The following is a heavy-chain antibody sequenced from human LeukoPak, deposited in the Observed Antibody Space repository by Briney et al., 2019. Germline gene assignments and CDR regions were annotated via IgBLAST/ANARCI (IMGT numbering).Heavy chain of an antibody. J-gene: IGHJ5*02. CDR3: ARVALAAAGPTDYNWFDP. CDR1: GYTFTSYG. V-gene: IGHV1-18*01. Sequence: ASVKVSCTASGYTFTSYGISWVRQAPGQGLEWMGWISAYNGNTNYARKLQGRVTMTTDTSTSTAYMELRSLRSDDTAVYYCARVALAAAGPTDYNWFDPWGQGTLVTVSS. CDR2: ISAYNGNT. D-gene: IGHD6-13*01.